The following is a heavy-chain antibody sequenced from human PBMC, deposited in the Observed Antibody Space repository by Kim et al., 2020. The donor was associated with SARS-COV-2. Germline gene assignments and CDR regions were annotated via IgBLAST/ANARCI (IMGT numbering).Heavy chain of an antibody. J-gene: IGHJ4*02. V-gene: IGHV3-23*01. CDR2: ISNRESGDYP. Sequence: GGSLRLSCAASGFPFSSFAMSWVRQAPGRGLEWVSTISNRESGDYPPYANSVKGRFTVSRDNFKSMLYLQMIAMRAEDTAVDYCVRDLTYYYSHWGQGTLVTVSS. CDR1: GFPFSSFA. CDR3: VRDLTYYYSH. D-gene: IGHD2-21*02.